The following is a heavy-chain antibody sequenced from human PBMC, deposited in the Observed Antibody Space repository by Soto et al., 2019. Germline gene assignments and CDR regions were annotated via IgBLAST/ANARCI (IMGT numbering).Heavy chain of an antibody. J-gene: IGHJ4*02. CDR2: INHSGST. V-gene: IGHV4-34*01. D-gene: IGHD3-22*01. Sequence: QVQLQQWGAGLLKPSETLSLTCAVYGGSFSGYYWSWIRQPPGKGLEWIGEINHSGSTNYNPSLKSRVTISVDTSKNQFHLKLSSVTAADTAVYYCAVYYDSSGHNPPFDYWGQGTLVTVSS. CDR3: AVYYDSSGHNPPFDY. CDR1: GGSFSGYY.